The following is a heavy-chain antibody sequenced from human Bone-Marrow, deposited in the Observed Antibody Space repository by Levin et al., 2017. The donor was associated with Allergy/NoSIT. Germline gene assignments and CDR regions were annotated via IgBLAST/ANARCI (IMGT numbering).Heavy chain of an antibody. CDR1: GYTFTGYY. Sequence: GESLKISCKASGYTFTGYYMHWVRQAPGQGLEWMGWINPNSGGTNYAQKFQGRVTMTRDTSISTAYMELSRLRSDDTAVYYCARDDFTTYFDWLVVAFDIWGQGTMVTVSS. D-gene: IGHD3-9*01. J-gene: IGHJ3*02. V-gene: IGHV1-2*02. CDR2: INPNSGGT. CDR3: ARDDFTTYFDWLVVAFDI.